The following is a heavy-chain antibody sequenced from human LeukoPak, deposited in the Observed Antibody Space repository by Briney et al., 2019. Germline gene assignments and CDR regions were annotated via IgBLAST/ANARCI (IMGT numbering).Heavy chain of an antibody. CDR1: GGSISSSSYN. D-gene: IGHD3-10*01. CDR2: IYSSGNT. Sequence: SETLSLTCTVSGGSISSSSYNWGWIRQPAGRGLEWIGRIYSSGNTNYNPSLKSRVTISVDTSKNQFSLKLTSVTAADTAVYYCARASLDSENYGRYFDYWGQGTLVTVSS. J-gene: IGHJ4*02. V-gene: IGHV4-61*02. CDR3: ARASLDSENYGRYFDY.